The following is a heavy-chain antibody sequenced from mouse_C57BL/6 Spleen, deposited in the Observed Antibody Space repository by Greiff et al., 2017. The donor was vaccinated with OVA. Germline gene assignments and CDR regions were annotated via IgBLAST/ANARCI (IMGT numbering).Heavy chain of an antibody. CDR2: IYPGNSDT. Sequence: EVQLQQSGTVLARPGASVKMSCKTSGYTFTSYWMHWVKQRPGQGLEWIGAIYPGNSDTSYNQKFKGKAKLTAVTSASTAYMELSSLTNEDSAVYYCTRNYGSIDWYFDVWGTGTTVTVSS. V-gene: IGHV1-5*01. CDR1: GYTFTSYW. CDR3: TRNYGSIDWYFDV. J-gene: IGHJ1*03. D-gene: IGHD1-1*01.